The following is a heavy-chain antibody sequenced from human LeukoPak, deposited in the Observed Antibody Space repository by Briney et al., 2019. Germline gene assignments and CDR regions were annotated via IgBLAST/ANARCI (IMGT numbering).Heavy chain of an antibody. CDR3: ARPAVGATWSILWYFDL. CDR1: GGSISSSSYY. CDR2: IYYSGST. J-gene: IGHJ2*01. D-gene: IGHD1-26*01. V-gene: IGHV4-39*01. Sequence: SETLSLTCTVSGGSISSSSYYWGWIRQPPGKGLEWIGSIYYSGSTYYNPSLKSRVTISVDTSKNQFSLKLSSVTAANTAVYYCARPAVGATWSILWYFDLWGRGTLVTVSS.